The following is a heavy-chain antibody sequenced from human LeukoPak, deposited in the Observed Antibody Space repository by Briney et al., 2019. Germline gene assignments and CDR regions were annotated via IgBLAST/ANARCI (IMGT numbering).Heavy chain of an antibody. Sequence: GGSLRLSGAASGFTFSNACMSWVRQAPGKGLEWVGHIKSKADGGTTDFAAPVKGRFTISRDDSKNTLFLQMNSLKTEDTAVYYCTTGTWIQLWLADSWGQGTLVTVSS. V-gene: IGHV3-15*01. J-gene: IGHJ5*01. CDR2: IKSKADGGTT. D-gene: IGHD5-18*01. CDR3: TTGTWIQLWLADS. CDR1: GFTFSNAC.